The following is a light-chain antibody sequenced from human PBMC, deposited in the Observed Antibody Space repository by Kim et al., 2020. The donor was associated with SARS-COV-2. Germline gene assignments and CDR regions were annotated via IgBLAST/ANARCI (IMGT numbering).Light chain of an antibody. J-gene: IGLJ2*01. CDR3: QVWESSSDQVI. CDR2: YDS. CDR1: NIGSKS. Sequence: SYELTQPPSVSVAPGKTARITCGGNNIGSKSVHWYQQKPGQAPVLVIYYDSDRPSGIPERFSGSNSGNTATLTISRVEAGDEAAYYCQVWESSSDQVIFG. V-gene: IGLV3-21*01.